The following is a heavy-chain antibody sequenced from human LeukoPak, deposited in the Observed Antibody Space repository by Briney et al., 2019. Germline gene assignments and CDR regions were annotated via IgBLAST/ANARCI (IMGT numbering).Heavy chain of an antibody. V-gene: IGHV4-34*01. J-gene: IGHJ6*02. CDR1: GGSFSGYY. CDR3: APSLRPVTGTTPPYYGMDV. D-gene: IGHD1-7*01. CDR2: INHSEST. Sequence: SETLSLTCAVYGGSFSGYYWSWIRQPPGKGLEWIGEINHSESTNYNPSLKSRVTISVDTSKNQFSLKLSSVTAADTAVYYCAPSLRPVTGTTPPYYGMDVWGQGTTVTVSS.